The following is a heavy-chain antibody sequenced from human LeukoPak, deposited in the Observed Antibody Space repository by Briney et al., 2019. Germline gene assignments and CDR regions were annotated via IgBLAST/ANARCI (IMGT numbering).Heavy chain of an antibody. CDR3: ARQLYGSDY. CDR2: INHSGST. V-gene: IGHV4-34*01. CDR1: GGSFSGYY. D-gene: IGHD4-17*01. J-gene: IGHJ4*02. Sequence: PSETLSLTCAVYGGSFSGYYWTWIRQPPGKGLEWIGEINHSGSTNYNPSLKSRVTISVDTSKNQFFLRLSSVTAADTAVYYCARQLYGSDYWGQGTLVTVSS.